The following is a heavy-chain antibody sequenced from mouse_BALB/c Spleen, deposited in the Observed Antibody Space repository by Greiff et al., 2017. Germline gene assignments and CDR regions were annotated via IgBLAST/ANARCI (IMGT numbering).Heavy chain of an antibody. CDR1: GFTFSSYA. Sequence: EVHLVESGGGLVQPGGSRKLSCAASGFTFSSYAMSWVRQTPEKRLEWVASISSGGSTYYPDSVKGRFTISRDNARNILYLQMSSLRSEDTAMYYCARGRSIYDGYYWYFDVWGAGTTVTVSS. CDR3: ARGRSIYDGYYWYFDV. V-gene: IGHV5-6-5*01. CDR2: ISSGGST. D-gene: IGHD2-3*01. J-gene: IGHJ1*01.